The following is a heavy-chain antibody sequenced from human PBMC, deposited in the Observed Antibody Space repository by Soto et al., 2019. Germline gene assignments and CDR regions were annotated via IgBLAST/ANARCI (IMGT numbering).Heavy chain of an antibody. V-gene: IGHV1-18*01. CDR1: GYTFTSYG. J-gene: IGHJ3*02. CDR3: AVEEYYYDSSGSHRGGAFDI. D-gene: IGHD3-22*01. Sequence: GASVKVSCKASGYTFTSYGISWVRQAPGQGLEWMGWISAYNGNTNYAQKLQGRVTMTTDTSTSTAYMELRSLRSDDTAVYYYAVEEYYYDSSGSHRGGAFDIWGQGTMVTVSS. CDR2: ISAYNGNT.